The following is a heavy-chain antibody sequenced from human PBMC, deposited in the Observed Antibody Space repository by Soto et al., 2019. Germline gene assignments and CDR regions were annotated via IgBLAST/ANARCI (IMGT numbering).Heavy chain of an antibody. D-gene: IGHD2-21*02. J-gene: IGHJ4*02. V-gene: IGHV4-31*03. Sequence: QVQLQESGPGLVKPSQTLSLTCTVSGGSISSGGYYWSWIRQHPGKGLEWIGYIYYSGSTYYNPSLKSRVTLSVDTSKNQFYLKLSSVTAAETAVYYCTHCGGDCYSGFDYWGQGTLVTVSS. CDR2: IYYSGST. CDR1: GGSISSGGYY. CDR3: THCGGDCYSGFDY.